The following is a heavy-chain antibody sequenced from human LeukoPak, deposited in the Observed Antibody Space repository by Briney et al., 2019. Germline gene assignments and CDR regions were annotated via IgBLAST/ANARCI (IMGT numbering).Heavy chain of an antibody. V-gene: IGHV2-26*01. D-gene: IGHD3-16*02. J-gene: IGHJ4*02. CDR2: IFSNDEK. CDR1: GFSLSNARMG. CDR3: ARILRGSFYDYVWGSYRPLDY. Sequence: SGPTLVNPPETLTLTCTVSGFSLSNARMGVSWIRQPPGKALEWLSHIFSNDEKSYSTSLKSRVTISKDTSKSQVVLTMTNMDPVDTATYYCARILRGSFYDYVWGSYRPLDYWGQGTLVTVSS.